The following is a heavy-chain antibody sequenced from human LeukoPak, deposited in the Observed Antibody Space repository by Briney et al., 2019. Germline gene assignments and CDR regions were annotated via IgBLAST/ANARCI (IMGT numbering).Heavy chain of an antibody. CDR3: TAHNSGLDY. V-gene: IGHV3-9*01. CDR2: ISWNSDTI. D-gene: IGHD6-19*01. J-gene: IGHJ4*02. CDR1: GFTFDDYG. Sequence: GGSLRLSCAASGFTFDDYGMHWVRQAPGKGLGWVSAISWNSDTIGYADSVKGRFTISRDNAKNSLYLQVNSLRAEDTALYYCTAHNSGLDYWGQGTLVTVSS.